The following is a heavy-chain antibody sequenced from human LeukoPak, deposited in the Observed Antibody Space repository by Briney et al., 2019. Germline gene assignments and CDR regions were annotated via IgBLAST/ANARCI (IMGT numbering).Heavy chain of an antibody. V-gene: IGHV1-2*04. CDR1: GYTFTGYY. CDR3: ARGSIESGSYYYYFDY. Sequence: ASVNVSCKASGYTFTGYYMHWVRQAPGQGLEWMGWINPNSGGTSYAQKFQGWVTMTRDTSISTAYMELSRLRSDDTAVYYCARGSIESGSYYYYFDYWGQGTLVTVSS. J-gene: IGHJ4*02. CDR2: INPNSGGT. D-gene: IGHD1-26*01.